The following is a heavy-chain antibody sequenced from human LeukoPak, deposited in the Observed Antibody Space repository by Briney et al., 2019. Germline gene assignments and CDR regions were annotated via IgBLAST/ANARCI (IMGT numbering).Heavy chain of an antibody. J-gene: IGHJ4*02. CDR1: GFAFSNYG. V-gene: IGHV3-33*06. CDR3: AKGQELDDGVFDS. Sequence: GGSLRLSCAASGFAFSNYGMHWVRQAPGKGLEWVAAIWYDGSNKEYADSVKGRFTISRDNSKNALFLQMNSLRVEDTAIYYCAKGQELDDGVFDSWGQGTLVTVSS. CDR2: IWYDGSNK. D-gene: IGHD1-1*01.